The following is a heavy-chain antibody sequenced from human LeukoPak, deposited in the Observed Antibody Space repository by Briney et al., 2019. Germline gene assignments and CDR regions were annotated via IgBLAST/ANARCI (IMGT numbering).Heavy chain of an antibody. CDR3: ARHATLAAARFEDGAFDI. J-gene: IGHJ3*02. V-gene: IGHV4-39*01. CDR2: IYYSGST. CDR1: GGSISSSSYY. D-gene: IGHD6-13*01. Sequence: SGTLSLTCTVSGGSISSSSYYWGWIRQPPGKGLEWIGSIYYSGSTYYNPSLKSRVTISVDTSKNQFSLKLSSVTAADTAVYYCARHATLAAARFEDGAFDIWGQGTMVTVSS.